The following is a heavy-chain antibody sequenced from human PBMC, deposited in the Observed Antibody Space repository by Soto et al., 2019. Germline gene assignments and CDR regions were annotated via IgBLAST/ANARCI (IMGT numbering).Heavy chain of an antibody. V-gene: IGHV3-53*04. CDR2: IYSGGST. D-gene: IGHD2-2*01. CDR3: AREGCSSTSCYVDY. CDR1: GFTVSSNY. J-gene: IGHJ4*02. Sequence: EVQLVESGGGLVQPGGSLRLSCAASGFTVSSNYMSWVRQAPGKGLEWVSVIYSGGSTYYADSVKGRFTISRHNSKNTLCLQMNSLRAEDTAVYYCAREGCSSTSCYVDYWGQGTLVTVSS.